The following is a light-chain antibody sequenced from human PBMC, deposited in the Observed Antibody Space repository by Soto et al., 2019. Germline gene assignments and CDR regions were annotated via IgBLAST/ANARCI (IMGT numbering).Light chain of an antibody. V-gene: IGLV1-40*01. CDR3: QSYDSSLSGSDYV. J-gene: IGLJ1*01. CDR1: SSNIGAGYD. CDR2: GNS. Sequence: QSVLTQPPSVSGAPGQRVTISCTGSSSNIGAGYDVHWYQQLPGTAPKLLIYGNSNRLSGVPDRFSGSKSGTSASLAITGLQAEDEADYFCQSYDSSLSGSDYVFGTGTKLTVL.